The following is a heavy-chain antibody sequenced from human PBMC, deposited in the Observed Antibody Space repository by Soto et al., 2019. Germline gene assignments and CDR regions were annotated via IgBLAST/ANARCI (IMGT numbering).Heavy chain of an antibody. CDR1: GDSISSSSQY. CDR3: ARHWIAGSSIP. CDR2: THYSGTS. D-gene: IGHD2-21*01. V-gene: IGHV4-39*01. Sequence: SETLSLTCSVSGDSISSSSQYWGWIRQPPGKGLEWIGSTHYSGTSYYNPSLKSRVTIFVDTSKNQLSLKLSSVTAADTAVYYCARHWIAGSSIPWGQGTLVTVSS. J-gene: IGHJ5*02.